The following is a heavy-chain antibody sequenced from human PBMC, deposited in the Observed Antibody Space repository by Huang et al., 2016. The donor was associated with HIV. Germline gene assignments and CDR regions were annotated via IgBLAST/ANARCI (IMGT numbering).Heavy chain of an antibody. Sequence: QVHLVQSGAEVKKPGASVKVSCKASGYTFTNYDINWVRQAPGRGLEWMGSMNPNTGNTGFAQSCQGRVTMTRKTSITTAYMELTSLTSEDTAVYYCARSAYGDLDYWGLGTLVIVSS. J-gene: IGHJ4*02. CDR3: ARSAYGDLDY. D-gene: IGHD4-17*01. CDR1: GYTFTNYD. CDR2: MNPNTGNT. V-gene: IGHV1-8*02.